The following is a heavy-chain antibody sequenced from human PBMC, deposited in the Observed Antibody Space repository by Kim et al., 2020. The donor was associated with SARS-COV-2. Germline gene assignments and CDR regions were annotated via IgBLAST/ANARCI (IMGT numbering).Heavy chain of an antibody. Sequence: VKGRFTISRDNAKNSLYLQMNRLRAEDTVLYYCASEPVWFGELLEDAFDIWGQGTMVTVSS. D-gene: IGHD3-10*01. J-gene: IGHJ3*02. V-gene: IGHV3-9*01. CDR3: ASEPVWFGELLEDAFDI.